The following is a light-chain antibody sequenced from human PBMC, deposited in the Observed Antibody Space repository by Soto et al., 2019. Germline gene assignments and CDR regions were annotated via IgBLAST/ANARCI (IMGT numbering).Light chain of an antibody. Sequence: EIVMTQSQVTLSASPGERATLSCRASQTVSTNLAWYQQRPGQAPRLLIYGASTRVTGIPPRFSGSGSGTDFTITISSLQSEDFAVYCCRQYTNWPQTLGQGTKLEIK. CDR3: RQYTNWPQT. CDR1: QTVSTN. V-gene: IGKV3-15*01. J-gene: IGKJ2*01. CDR2: GAS.